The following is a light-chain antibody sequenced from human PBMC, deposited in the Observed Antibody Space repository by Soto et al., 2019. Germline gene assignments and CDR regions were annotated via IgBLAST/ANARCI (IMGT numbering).Light chain of an antibody. CDR3: QQSYSSPLT. V-gene: IGKV1-39*01. CDR2: AAS. Sequence: DIQLTQSPSSLSASVGDRVTITCRASQSISSYLHWYQQKPGKAPKLLIYAASSVQSGVPARFSGSGSGTDFTLTISSLQPEDFAAYYCQQSYSSPLTFGRGTKVEIK. CDR1: QSISSY. J-gene: IGKJ4*01.